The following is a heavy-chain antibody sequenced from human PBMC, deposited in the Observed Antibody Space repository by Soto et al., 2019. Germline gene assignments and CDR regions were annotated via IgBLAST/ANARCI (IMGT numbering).Heavy chain of an antibody. J-gene: IGHJ4*02. V-gene: IGHV3-74*01. D-gene: IGHD3-9*01. CDR3: AREYYGVLTGYYNGY. CDR1: GFSFMSYW. CDR2: ISSDGTTT. Sequence: PGGSLRLSCVASGFSFMSYWMHWVRQAPGKGLVWVARISSDGTTTTYADSANGRFTVSRDNAANTLYLQMSSLRAEDTAVYYCAREYYGVLTGYYNGYWGQGTLVTVSS.